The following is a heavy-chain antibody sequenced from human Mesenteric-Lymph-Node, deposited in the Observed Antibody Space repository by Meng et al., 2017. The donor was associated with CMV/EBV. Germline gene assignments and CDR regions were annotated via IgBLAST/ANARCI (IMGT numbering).Heavy chain of an antibody. V-gene: IGHV3-48*03. D-gene: IGHD3-16*01. Sequence: GESLKISYVASGFTFVAHEMNWVRQAPGKGLEWLSYISSGGTIKYYADSVKGRFTVSRDNAKNSLYLQMDRLRVEDTAIYYCVRDEWGDSWGQGTLVTVSS. CDR2: ISSGGTIK. CDR1: GFTFVAHE. CDR3: VRDEWGDS. J-gene: IGHJ5*01.